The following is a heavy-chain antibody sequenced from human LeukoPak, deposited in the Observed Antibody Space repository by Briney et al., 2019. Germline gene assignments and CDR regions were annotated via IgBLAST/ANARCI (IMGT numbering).Heavy chain of an antibody. Sequence: GGSLRLSCAASGFTFSSYWMSWVRQAPGKGLEWVANIKQDGSEKYYADSVKGRFTISRDNSKNTLYLQMNSLRAEDTAVYYCAKSPARPYCSGGSCYSNYWGQGTLVTVSS. D-gene: IGHD2-15*01. CDR3: AKSPARPYCSGGSCYSNY. J-gene: IGHJ4*02. CDR2: IKQDGSEK. V-gene: IGHV3-7*03. CDR1: GFTFSSYW.